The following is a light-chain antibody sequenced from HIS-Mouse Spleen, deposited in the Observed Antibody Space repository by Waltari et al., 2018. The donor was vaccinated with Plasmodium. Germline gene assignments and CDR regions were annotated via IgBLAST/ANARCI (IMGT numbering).Light chain of an antibody. Sequence: QSALTPPPSASGSPGPSVTISCTGTSSDVGVYYYLPGYQQPPGKAPKLMIYEDSKRPSGVPDRFSGSKSGNTASLTVSGLQAEDEADYYCSSYAGSNNLVFGGGTKLTVL. CDR3: SSYAGSNNLV. CDR1: SSDVGVYYY. CDR2: EDS. J-gene: IGLJ2*01. V-gene: IGLV2-8*01.